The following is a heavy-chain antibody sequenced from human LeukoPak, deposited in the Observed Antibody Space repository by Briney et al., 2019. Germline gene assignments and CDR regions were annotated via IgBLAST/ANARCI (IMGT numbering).Heavy chain of an antibody. CDR3: ARGRPHGNDY. V-gene: IGHV3-74*01. D-gene: IGHD4-23*01. CDR2: IASDGSST. Sequence: GGSLGLSCAASGFTFSSYWMNWVRHAPGKGLVWVSRIASDGSSTTYADSVKGRFSISRDNAKNTLYLQMNSLRVEDTVVYYCARGRPHGNDYWGQGTLVTVSS. J-gene: IGHJ4*02. CDR1: GFTFSSYW.